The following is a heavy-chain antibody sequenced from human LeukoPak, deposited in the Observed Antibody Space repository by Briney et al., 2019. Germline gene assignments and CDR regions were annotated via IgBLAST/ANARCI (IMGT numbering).Heavy chain of an antibody. D-gene: IGHD1-14*01. V-gene: IGHV4-39*07. Sequence: AETLSLTCTVSGGSISSSSYYWGWIRQPPGKGLEWIGSIYYSGSTYYNPSLKSRVTISVDTSKNQFSLKLSSVTAADTAVYYCARLSTTLDYYYYGMDVWGQGTTVTVSS. J-gene: IGHJ6*02. CDR3: ARLSTTLDYYYYGMDV. CDR2: IYYSGST. CDR1: GGSISSSSYY.